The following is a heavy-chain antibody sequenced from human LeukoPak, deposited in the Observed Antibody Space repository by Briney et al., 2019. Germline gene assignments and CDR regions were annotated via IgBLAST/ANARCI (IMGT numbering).Heavy chain of an antibody. CDR2: ISGSGDST. CDR1: GFTFDNYA. V-gene: IGHV3-23*01. J-gene: IGHJ4*02. CDR3: AKGSAAIRPYYFDY. Sequence: GGCLRLSCAASGFTFDNYAMSWVRQAPGKGLEWVSAISGSGDSTYHAGSVKGRFIISRDNSKSTVYLQMNSLSADDTAVYYCAKGSAAIRPYYFDYWGQGTLVTVSS. D-gene: IGHD6-13*01.